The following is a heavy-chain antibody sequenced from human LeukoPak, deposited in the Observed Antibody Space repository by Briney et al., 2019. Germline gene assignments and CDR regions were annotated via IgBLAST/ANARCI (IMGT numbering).Heavy chain of an antibody. CDR3: TRDASGDTNSGPRMDV. CDR1: GYTFSSYA. J-gene: IGHJ6*02. D-gene: IGHD1-26*01. V-gene: IGHV3-30-3*01. Sequence: PGGSLRLSCAASGYTFSSYAMHWVRQAPGKGLEWVAVISYDGSNKYYADSVKGLFTISRDNAKNSLYLQMTSLRAEDTAVYYCTRDASGDTNSGPRMDVWGQGTTVTVSS. CDR2: ISYDGSNK.